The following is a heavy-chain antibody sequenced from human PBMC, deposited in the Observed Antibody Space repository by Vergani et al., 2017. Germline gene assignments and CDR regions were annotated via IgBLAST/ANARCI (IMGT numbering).Heavy chain of an antibody. D-gene: IGHD3-22*01. CDR2: IYTSGRT. CDR3: ARGTYYYDSSGYYYVGWFDP. CDR1: GGSISSGSYY. Sequence: QVQLQESGPGLVKPSQTLSLTCTVSGGSISSGSYYWSWIRQPAGKGLEWIGRIYTSGRTNYNPSLKSRVTISVDTSKNQFSLKLSSVTAADTAVYYCARGTYYYDSSGYYYVGWFDPWGQGTLVTVSS. J-gene: IGHJ5*02. V-gene: IGHV4-61*02.